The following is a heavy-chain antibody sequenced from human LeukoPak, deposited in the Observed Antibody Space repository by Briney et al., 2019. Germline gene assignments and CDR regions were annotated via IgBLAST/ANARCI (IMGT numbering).Heavy chain of an antibody. CDR3: ARQAESSTNLREAFDI. J-gene: IGHJ3*02. V-gene: IGHV3-30*03. D-gene: IGHD2-2*01. Sequence: PGRSLRLSCAASGFTFSSYGMHWVRQAPGKGLEWVAVISYDGSNKNYADSVKGRFTVSRDNSKNTLYLQMNSLRAEDTAVYYCARQAESSTNLREAFDIWGQGTMVTVSS. CDR1: GFTFSSYG. CDR2: ISYDGSNK.